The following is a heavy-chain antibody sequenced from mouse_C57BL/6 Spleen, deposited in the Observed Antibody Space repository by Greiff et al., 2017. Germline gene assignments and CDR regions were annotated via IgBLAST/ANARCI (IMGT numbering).Heavy chain of an antibody. D-gene: IGHD4-1*01. CDR3: ARKETGRFAY. V-gene: IGHV5-9*01. Sequence: EVHLVESGGGLVKPGGSLKLSCAASGFTFSSYTMSWVRQTPEKRLEWVATISGGGGNTYYPDSVKGRFTISRDNAKNTLYLQMSSLRSEDTALYYCARKETGRFAYWGQGTLVTVSA. CDR1: GFTFSSYT. CDR2: ISGGGGNT. J-gene: IGHJ3*01.